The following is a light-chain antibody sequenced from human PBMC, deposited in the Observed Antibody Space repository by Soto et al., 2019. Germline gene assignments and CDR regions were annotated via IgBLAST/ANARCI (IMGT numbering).Light chain of an antibody. CDR3: QQSYSTPPT. Sequence: EIQMTQSPSSLSTSVGDRVTIACRASQSISSYLNWYQQKPGKAPKLLICSASSLQSGVPSRFSGSGSGTDFTLTISSLQPEDFATYYCQQSYSTPPTFGQGTKVHIK. CDR2: SAS. J-gene: IGKJ1*01. CDR1: QSISSY. V-gene: IGKV1-39*01.